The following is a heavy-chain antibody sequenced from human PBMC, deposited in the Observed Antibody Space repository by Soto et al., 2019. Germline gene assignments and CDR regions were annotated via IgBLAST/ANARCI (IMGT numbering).Heavy chain of an antibody. D-gene: IGHD6-13*01. CDR3: ARGWLATGGSLSYRDV. V-gene: IGHV3-13*01. J-gene: IGHJ6*03. CDR2: IGTAGDT. CDR1: GFTFSSDD. Sequence: PGGSLRLSCAASGFTFSSDDMHWVRRATGKGLEWVSAIGTAGDTYYPGSVKGRFTISRENAKNSLYPQMNSLRAGDTALYYCARGWLATGGSLSYRDVWGKGTTVTVSS.